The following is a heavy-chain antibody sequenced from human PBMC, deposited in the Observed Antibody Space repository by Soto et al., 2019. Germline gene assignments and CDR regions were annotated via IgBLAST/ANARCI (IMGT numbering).Heavy chain of an antibody. CDR3: ARAEKWVTGNMGGY. CDR2: ISAYNGIT. J-gene: IGHJ4*02. Sequence: QVQLVQSGAEVKKPGASVKVSCKASGYTFTSYGISWVRPAPGQGLEWMGWISAYNGITKYAQKFQGRVTMTTDTSASTAVMELRSLRSDDTAVYYCARAEKWVTGNMGGYWGQGTLVTVYS. CDR1: GYTFTSYG. V-gene: IGHV1-18*04. D-gene: IGHD1-20*01.